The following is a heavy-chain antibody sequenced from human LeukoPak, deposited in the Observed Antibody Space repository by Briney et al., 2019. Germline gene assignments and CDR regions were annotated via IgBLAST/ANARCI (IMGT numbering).Heavy chain of an antibody. CDR1: GYTFTSYG. V-gene: IGHV1-18*01. CDR2: ISAYNGNT. CDR3: ARDSWSGYCPQY. J-gene: IGHJ4*02. Sequence: ASVKVSCKASGYTFTSYGISWVRQAPGQGLEWMGWISAYNGNTNYAQKLQGRVTMTTDTSTSTAYMELRSLRSDDSAVYYCARDSWSGYCPQYWGQGTLVTVSS. D-gene: IGHD3-3*01.